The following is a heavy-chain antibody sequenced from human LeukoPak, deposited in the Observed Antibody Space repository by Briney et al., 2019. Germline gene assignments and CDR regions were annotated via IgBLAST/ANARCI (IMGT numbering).Heavy chain of an antibody. CDR3: AKDSKIVGATFRSYHYMDV. V-gene: IGHV3-30*02. Sequence: GGSLRLSCAASGFMFRNFGMHWVRQAPGKGLEWVAFIRYDGSNKYYADSVKGRFTISRDNSKNTLYLQMNSLRAEDTAVYYCAKDSKIVGATFRSYHYMDVWGKGTAVTVSS. CDR1: GFMFRNFG. CDR2: IRYDGSNK. D-gene: IGHD1-26*01. J-gene: IGHJ6*03.